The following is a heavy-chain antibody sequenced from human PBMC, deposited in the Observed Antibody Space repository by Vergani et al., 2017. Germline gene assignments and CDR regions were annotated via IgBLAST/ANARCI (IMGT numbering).Heavy chain of an antibody. Sequence: QVQLQESGPGLVKPSQTLSLTCTVSGGSISSGDYYWSWIRQPPGKGLEWIGYIYYSGSTYYNPSLKSRVTISVDTSKNQFSLKLSSVTAADTAVYYCAKVSRSIHLGELSLYFSSTTGRWGFDYWGQGTLVTVSS. CDR1: GGSISSGDYY. J-gene: IGHJ4*02. V-gene: IGHV4-30-4*01. CDR3: AKVSRSIHLGELSLYFSSTTGRWGFDY. D-gene: IGHD3-16*02. CDR2: IYYSGST.